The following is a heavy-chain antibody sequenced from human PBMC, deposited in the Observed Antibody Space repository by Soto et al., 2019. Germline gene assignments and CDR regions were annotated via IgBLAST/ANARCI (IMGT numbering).Heavy chain of an antibody. CDR3: ARGGDDCTTTSCYMIDY. CDR2: IRGSGSTI. V-gene: IGHV3-11*01. CDR1: GFTFSDYC. J-gene: IGHJ4*02. Sequence: QVQLVESGGGLVKPGESLRLSCAASGFTFSDYCMSWIRQAPGKGLEWVSYIRGSGSTIYYADSVKGRFTISRDNAKNSLYLQMNSLRAEDTAVYYCARGGDDCTTTSCYMIDYWGQGTLVTVSS. D-gene: IGHD2-2*02.